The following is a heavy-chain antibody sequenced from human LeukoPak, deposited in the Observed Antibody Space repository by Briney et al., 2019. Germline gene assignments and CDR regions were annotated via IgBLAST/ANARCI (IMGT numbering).Heavy chain of an antibody. CDR3: ARRQQLVLPTDYYGMDV. V-gene: IGHV4-39*07. D-gene: IGHD6-13*01. CDR1: GGSISSSSYY. J-gene: IGHJ6*02. CDR2: IYYSGST. Sequence: SETLSLTCTVSGGSISSSSYYWGWIRQPPGKGLEWIRSIYYSGSTYYNPSLKSRVTISVDTSKNRFSLKLSSVTAADTAVYYCARRQQLVLPTDYYGMDVWGQGTTVTVSS.